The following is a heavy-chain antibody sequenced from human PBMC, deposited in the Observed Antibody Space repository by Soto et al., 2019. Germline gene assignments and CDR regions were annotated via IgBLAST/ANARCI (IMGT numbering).Heavy chain of an antibody. CDR2: MNPNSGNT. Sequence: GASVKVSCKASGYTFTSYDINWVRQATGQGLEWMGWMNPNSGNTGYTQKFQGRVTMTRNTSISTAYMELSSLRSEDTAVYYCVRGGSSSGWYSLDSWGQGTLVTASS. V-gene: IGHV1-8*01. CDR3: VRGGSSSGWYSLDS. J-gene: IGHJ5*01. CDR1: GYTFTSYD. D-gene: IGHD6-19*01.